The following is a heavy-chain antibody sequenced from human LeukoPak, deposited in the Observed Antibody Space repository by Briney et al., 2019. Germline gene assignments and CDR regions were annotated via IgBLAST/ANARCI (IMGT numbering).Heavy chain of an antibody. CDR1: GFTFSSYA. Sequence: GGSLRLSCAASGFTFSSYAMSWVRQAPGNGLEWVSAISGSGGSTYYADSVKGRFTISRDNSKNTLYLQMNSLRAEDTAVYYCAKLKDPYYYDSSGYQMYYFDYWGQGTLVTVSS. D-gene: IGHD3-22*01. V-gene: IGHV3-23*01. CDR3: AKLKDPYYYDSSGYQMYYFDY. CDR2: ISGSGGST. J-gene: IGHJ4*02.